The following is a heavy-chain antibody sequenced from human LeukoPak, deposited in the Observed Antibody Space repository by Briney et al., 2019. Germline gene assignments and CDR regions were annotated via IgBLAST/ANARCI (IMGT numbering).Heavy chain of an antibody. V-gene: IGHV3-7*03. CDR1: GFTFSNVW. CDR2: VKQDGSEK. J-gene: IGHJ4*02. D-gene: IGHD3-10*01. CDR3: ATDYYGYFDH. Sequence: GGSLRLSCAASGFTFSNVWMNWVRQAPGKGLEWLANVKQDGSEKYYVGSVKGRFTISRDNAKNSLYLEMNSLRAEDTAVYYCATDYYGYFDHWGQGALVTVSS.